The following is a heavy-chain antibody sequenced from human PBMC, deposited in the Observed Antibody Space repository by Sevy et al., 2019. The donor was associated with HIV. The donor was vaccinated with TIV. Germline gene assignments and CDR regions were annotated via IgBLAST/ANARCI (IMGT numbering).Heavy chain of an antibody. J-gene: IGHJ6*03. Sequence: GGSLRLSCAASGFSFSNYWMTWVRQTPGKGLEWVANINQDGSEKYYADSVKGRFTISRDNSKNTLYLQMNSLRAEDTAVYYCAKDAEQQLIPYYYYYYMDVWGKGTTVTVSS. CDR3: AKDAEQQLIPYYYYYYMDV. CDR2: INQDGSEK. CDR1: GFSFSNYW. D-gene: IGHD6-13*01. V-gene: IGHV3-7*01.